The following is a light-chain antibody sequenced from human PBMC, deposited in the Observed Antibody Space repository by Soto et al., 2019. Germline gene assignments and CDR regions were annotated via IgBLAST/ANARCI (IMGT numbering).Light chain of an antibody. CDR2: WAF. CDR3: QHYYSPRGA. J-gene: IGKJ1*01. Sequence: DIVMTQSPDSLAVSLGERATINCKSSQSVLRSSNNKNYLAWYQQKPGQPPSLLIYWAFTREAGVPDRFSGGVSGTDFTLTISSLQAEDVAVYYCQHYYSPRGAFGQGTKVEIK. CDR1: QSVLRSSNNKNY. V-gene: IGKV4-1*01.